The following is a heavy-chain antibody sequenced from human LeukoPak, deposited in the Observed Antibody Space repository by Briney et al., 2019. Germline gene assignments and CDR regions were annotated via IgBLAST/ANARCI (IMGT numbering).Heavy chain of an antibody. CDR1: GFTFSNYG. Sequence: GGSLRLSCAASGFTFSNYGMLWVRQAPGKGLDWVAVVSYDGSDKHYADSVKGRFTISRDNSKNTLYLQLNSLRGDDTAVYYCANRFCTSSGCGVAYWGQGTLVTVCS. J-gene: IGHJ4*02. CDR3: ANRFCTSSGCGVAY. CDR2: VSYDGSDK. V-gene: IGHV3-30*18. D-gene: IGHD2-2*01.